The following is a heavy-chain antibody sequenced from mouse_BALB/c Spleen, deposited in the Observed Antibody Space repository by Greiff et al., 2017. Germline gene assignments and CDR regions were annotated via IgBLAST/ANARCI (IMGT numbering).Heavy chain of an antibody. CDR3: TRDYDHAY. CDR1: GYTFTSYW. D-gene: IGHD2-3*01. CDR2: IYPGSGST. Sequence: LQQPGSELVRPGASVKLSCKASGYTFTSYWMHWVKQRPGQGLEWIGNIYPGSGSTNYDEKFKSKATLTVDTSSSTAYMQLSSLTSEDSAVYYCTRDYDHAYWGQGTLVTVSA. V-gene: IGHV1S22*01. J-gene: IGHJ3*01.